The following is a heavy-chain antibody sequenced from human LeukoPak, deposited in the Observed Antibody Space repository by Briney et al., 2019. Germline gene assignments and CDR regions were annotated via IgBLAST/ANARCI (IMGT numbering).Heavy chain of an antibody. CDR2: IYYSGST. D-gene: IGHD3-10*01. Sequence: PSETLSLTCTVSGGSISSCSYYWGWIRQPPGKGLEWIGSIYYSGSTYYNPSLKSRVTISVDTSKNQFSLKLSSVTAADTAVYYCARLTPDLYGSGSSDYWGQGTLVTVSS. J-gene: IGHJ4*02. CDR3: ARLTPDLYGSGSSDY. V-gene: IGHV4-39*01. CDR1: GGSISSCSYY.